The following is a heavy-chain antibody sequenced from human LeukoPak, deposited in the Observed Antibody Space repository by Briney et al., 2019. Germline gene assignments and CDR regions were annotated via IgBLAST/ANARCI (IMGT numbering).Heavy chain of an antibody. CDR3: ARRYFDWIYGMDV. Sequence: GGSLRLSCAAPGFTFSSYWMSWVRQAPGKGLEWVSNIKQDGSEKYYVDSVKGRFTISRDNAKNSLYLQMNSLRAEDTAVYYCARRYFDWIYGMDVWGQGTTVTVSS. D-gene: IGHD3-9*01. CDR2: IKQDGSEK. J-gene: IGHJ6*02. V-gene: IGHV3-7*01. CDR1: GFTFSSYW.